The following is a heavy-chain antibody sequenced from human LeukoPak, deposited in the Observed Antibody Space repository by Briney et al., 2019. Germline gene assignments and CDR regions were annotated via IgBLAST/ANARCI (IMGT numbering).Heavy chain of an antibody. D-gene: IGHD3-10*01. Sequence: ASVKVSCKASGYTFTGYYMHWVRQATGQGLEWMGWMNPNSGNTGYAQKFQGRVTMTRNTSISTAYMELSSLRSEDTAVYYCARSSRYYYGSGSYYKPSPPPDYWGQGTLVTVSS. J-gene: IGHJ4*02. CDR2: MNPNSGNT. V-gene: IGHV1-8*02. CDR1: GYTFTGYY. CDR3: ARSSRYYYGSGSYYKPSPPPDY.